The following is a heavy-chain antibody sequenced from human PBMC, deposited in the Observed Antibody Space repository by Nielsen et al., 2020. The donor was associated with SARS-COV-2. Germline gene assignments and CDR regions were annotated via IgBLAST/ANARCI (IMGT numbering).Heavy chain of an antibody. CDR1: GFTFNTYD. Sequence: GESLKIPCAASGFTFNTYDMTWVRQAPGQGLEWVSSISGSGGRTNSADSVKGRFTISRDNSKSTLYLQMNSLRDDDTAVFYCARDPSGTGETFDFWGRGTLVTVSS. CDR3: ARDPSGTGETFDF. CDR2: ISGSGGRT. D-gene: IGHD3-10*01. J-gene: IGHJ4*02. V-gene: IGHV3-23*01.